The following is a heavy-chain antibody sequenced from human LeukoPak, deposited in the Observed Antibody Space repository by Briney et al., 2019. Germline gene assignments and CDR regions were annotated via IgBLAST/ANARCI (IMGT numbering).Heavy chain of an antibody. J-gene: IGHJ4*02. CDR1: GFTFSSYE. V-gene: IGHV3-48*03. CDR2: ISSSGSTI. D-gene: IGHD5-18*01. Sequence: GGSLRLSCAASGFTFSSYEMNWVRQAPGKGLEWVSYISSSGSTIYYADSVKGRFTISRDNAKNSLYLQMNSLIPEDTAVYYCARQYISGQWYFDYWGQGTLVTVSS. CDR3: ARQYISGQWYFDY.